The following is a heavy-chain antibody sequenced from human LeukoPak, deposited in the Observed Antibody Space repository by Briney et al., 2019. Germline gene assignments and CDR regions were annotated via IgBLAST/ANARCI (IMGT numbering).Heavy chain of an antibody. CDR3: VKDLVAASENVRGWYPMDY. CDR2: ISWNGARI. D-gene: IGHD6-19*01. J-gene: IGHJ4*02. Sequence: PGGSLRLSCAASGFTFAEYTMHWVRQAPGKGLEWVSLISWNGARIHYGDSMKGRFTISRDNSKNPLYLQMHSLRTEDTALYYCVKDLVAASENVRGWYPMDYWGQGTLVTVSS. V-gene: IGHV3-43*01. CDR1: GFTFAEYT.